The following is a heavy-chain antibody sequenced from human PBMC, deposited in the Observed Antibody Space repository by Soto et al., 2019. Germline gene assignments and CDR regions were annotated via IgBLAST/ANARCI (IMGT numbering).Heavy chain of an antibody. D-gene: IGHD3-3*01. CDR3: ARMEVTIFGVGLYYYYGMDV. Sequence: GGSLRLSCAASGFTFSSYSMNWVRQAPGKGLEWVSYISSSSSTIYYADSVEGRFTISRDNAKNSLYLQMNSLRDEDTAVYYCARMEVTIFGVGLYYYYGMDVWGQGTTVTVSS. CDR1: GFTFSSYS. J-gene: IGHJ6*02. CDR2: ISSSSSTI. V-gene: IGHV3-48*02.